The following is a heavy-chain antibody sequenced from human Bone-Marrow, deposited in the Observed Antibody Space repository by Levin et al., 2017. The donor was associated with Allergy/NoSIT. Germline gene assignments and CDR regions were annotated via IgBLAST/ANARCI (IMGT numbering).Heavy chain of an antibody. D-gene: IGHD1-14*01. CDR2: ISGTASNT. Sequence: LSLTCAMSGFAFDSSAMTWLRQVPGKTLEWVSSISGTASNTFYADSVKGRFTISKDSAKNTLYLQMNSLRVEDTAVYYCAKQAITPTHFDFWGQGTLVTVSS. CDR1: GFAFDSSA. V-gene: IGHV3-23*01. J-gene: IGHJ4*02. CDR3: AKQAITPTHFDF.